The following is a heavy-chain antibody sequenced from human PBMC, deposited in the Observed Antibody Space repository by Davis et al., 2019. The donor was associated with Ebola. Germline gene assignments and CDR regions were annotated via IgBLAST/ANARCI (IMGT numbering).Heavy chain of an antibody. J-gene: IGHJ4*02. V-gene: IGHV3-30*03. CDR2: IAYDGSNK. D-gene: IGHD3-3*01. CDR1: GFTFSSYG. CDR3: ARESYDFWSGYYTYYFDY. Sequence: PGGSLRLSCAASGFTFSSYGMHWVRHAPGKGLEWVTVIAYDGSNKYYADSVKGRFTISRDNSKNTLYLQMNSLRAEDTAVYYCARESYDFWSGYYTYYFDYWGQGTLVTVSA.